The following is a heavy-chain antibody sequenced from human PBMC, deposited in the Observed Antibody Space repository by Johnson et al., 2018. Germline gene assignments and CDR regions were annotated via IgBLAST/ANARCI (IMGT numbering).Heavy chain of an antibody. V-gene: IGHV3-66*02. Sequence: VQLVQSGGGLVQPGGSLRLSCAASGFTVSSNYMNWVRQAPGKGLAWVSVISSGGSTYYADSVKGRFTISRDNSKNTLYLKMNSLRAEDTAVDYCARDMLPGAGDVAFDIGGQGTMVTVSS. D-gene: IGHD2-8*02. CDR1: GFTVSSNY. CDR3: ARDMLPGAGDVAFDI. CDR2: ISSGGST. J-gene: IGHJ3*02.